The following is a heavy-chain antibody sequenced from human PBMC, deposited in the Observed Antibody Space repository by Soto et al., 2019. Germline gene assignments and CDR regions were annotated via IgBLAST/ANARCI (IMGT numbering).Heavy chain of an antibody. V-gene: IGHV1-46*02. Sequence: QVQLVQSGAEVKKPGASVKVSCKASGYTFNTYYMHWVRQAPGQGLEWMGIINPSGGSTINAQKFQGRVTMTRDTSTSTVYMELSSLRSEDTAVYYCASGSGTNYYDHWGQGTLVTVSS. CDR2: INPSGGST. CDR3: ASGSGTNYYDH. CDR1: GYTFNTYY. D-gene: IGHD3-10*01. J-gene: IGHJ4*02.